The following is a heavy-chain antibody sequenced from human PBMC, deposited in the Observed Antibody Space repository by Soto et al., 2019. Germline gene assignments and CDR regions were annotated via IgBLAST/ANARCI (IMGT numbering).Heavy chain of an antibody. CDR2: ISDDGTKK. Sequence: PGGFLRLSCAASGLTFTNYGFHWVRQAPGKGLEWVAIISDDGTKKNYGDSVKGRFTISRDNSKSTLYLQMNSLRVEDTAVYYCAKDRYQLVSTVGYYFDYWGQGTLVTVSS. V-gene: IGHV3-30*18. J-gene: IGHJ4*02. CDR1: GLTFTNYG. D-gene: IGHD6-13*01. CDR3: AKDRYQLVSTVGYYFDY.